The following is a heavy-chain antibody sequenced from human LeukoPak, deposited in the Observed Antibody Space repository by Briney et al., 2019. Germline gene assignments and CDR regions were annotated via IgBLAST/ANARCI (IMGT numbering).Heavy chain of an antibody. CDR2: TYYRSKWYN. J-gene: IGHJ4*02. V-gene: IGHV6-1*01. Sequence: SQTLSLTRAISGDSVFSDSAAWKWIRQSPSRGLGWLGRTYYRSKWYNDYAVSVKSRITINPDTSKNQFSLQLNSVTPEGTAVYYCTRDGSSSSFDYWGQGTLVTVSS. D-gene: IGHD6-6*01. CDR1: GDSVFSDSAA. CDR3: TRDGSSSSFDY.